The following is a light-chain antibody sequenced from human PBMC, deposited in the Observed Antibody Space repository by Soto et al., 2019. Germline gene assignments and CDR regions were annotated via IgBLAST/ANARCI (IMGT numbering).Light chain of an antibody. CDR2: SAS. CDR3: QQSYNNPRT. V-gene: IGKV1-39*01. Sequence: DIQMTQSPSSLSASVGDRVTITCRASQSISRFVNWYQQKPGKAPQLLIYSASNLQSGVPSRFSGRGSGTDFTLTVSSLQPEDFATYYCQQSYNNPRTFGRGTKLEIK. J-gene: IGKJ2*02. CDR1: QSISRF.